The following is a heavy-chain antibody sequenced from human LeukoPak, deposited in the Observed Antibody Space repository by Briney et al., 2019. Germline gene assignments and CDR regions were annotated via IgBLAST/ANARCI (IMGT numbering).Heavy chain of an antibody. Sequence: GGSLRLSCAASGFTFSSYAMSWVRQAPGKGLEWVSSISNSGGRTFYTDSVKGRFTISRDNSKTTLYLQMNSLRAEDTAVYYCAKSYNGYESKPDYWGQGTLVTVSS. CDR1: GFTFSSYA. CDR2: ISNSGGRT. J-gene: IGHJ4*02. CDR3: AKSYNGYESKPDY. V-gene: IGHV3-23*01. D-gene: IGHD5-12*01.